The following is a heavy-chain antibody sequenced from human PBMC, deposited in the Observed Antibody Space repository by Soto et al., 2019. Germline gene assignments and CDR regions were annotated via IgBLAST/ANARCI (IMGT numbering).Heavy chain of an antibody. V-gene: IGHV1-46*01. Sequence: QVQLVQSGAEVKKPGASVKVSCKASGYTFTNYYVQWVRQAPGQGLEWMGVIHPDGGHTTYSQKCQERVPKPRDPFASIIYREQTTRRSEDTAVFYCAGGATDYWGRGTLVPVS. CDR3: AGGATDY. J-gene: IGHJ4*02. CDR2: IHPDGGHT. CDR1: GYTFTNYY.